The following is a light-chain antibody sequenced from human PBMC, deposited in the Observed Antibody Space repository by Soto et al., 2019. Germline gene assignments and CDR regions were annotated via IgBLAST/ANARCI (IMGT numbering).Light chain of an antibody. CDR2: DVS. CDR1: SSDVGGYNY. CDR3: SSYTSSSLYV. V-gene: IGLV2-14*01. J-gene: IGLJ1*01. Sequence: QSVLTQPASVSGSPGQSITISCTRTSSDVGGYNYVSCYQQLPGKAPKLMIYDVSDRPSGVSNRFSGPKSGNTASLTISGLQAEDEADYYCSSYTSSSLYVFGTGTKVTVL.